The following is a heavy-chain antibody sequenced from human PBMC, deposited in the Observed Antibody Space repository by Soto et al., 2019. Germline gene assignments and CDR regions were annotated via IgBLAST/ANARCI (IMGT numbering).Heavy chain of an antibody. D-gene: IGHD6-6*01. CDR1: GDSVSSNSAA. CDR2: TYYRSKWYY. J-gene: IGHJ6*02. V-gene: IGHV6-1*01. CDR3: ARTHSSSSSDMDV. Sequence: QTLSLTCAISGDSVSSNSAAWNWIRQSPSRGLEWLGRTYYRSKWYYGYAVSVKSRITIKPDTSKNQFSLQLNSVTPEDTAVYSCARTHSSSSSDMDVWGQGTMVTVSS.